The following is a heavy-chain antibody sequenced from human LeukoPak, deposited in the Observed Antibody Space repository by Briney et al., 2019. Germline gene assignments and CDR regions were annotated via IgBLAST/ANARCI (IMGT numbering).Heavy chain of an antibody. Sequence: GGSLRLSCAASGFTFRSYTMNWVRQAPGRGLEWVSSISSNSAYLYYADSLRGRFTISRDNAKNSLSLQMNSLRAADTAVYYCARGKTAAAFDYWGQGTLVTVSS. D-gene: IGHD2-15*01. CDR2: ISSNSAYL. V-gene: IGHV3-21*01. CDR1: GFTFRSYT. J-gene: IGHJ4*02. CDR3: ARGKTAAAFDY.